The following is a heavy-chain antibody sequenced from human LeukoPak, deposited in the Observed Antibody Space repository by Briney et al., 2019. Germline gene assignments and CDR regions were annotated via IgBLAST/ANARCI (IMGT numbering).Heavy chain of an antibody. Sequence: PGGSLRLSCAASGFTVSSNYMSWVRQAPGKGLGWVSVIYSGGSTYYADSVKGRFTISRHNSRNTLYLQMNSLRAEDTAVYYCARGLYSSRWGFDPWGQGTLVTVSS. V-gene: IGHV3-53*04. CDR2: IYSGGST. D-gene: IGHD6-13*01. J-gene: IGHJ5*02. CDR1: GFTVSSNY. CDR3: ARGLYSSRWGFDP.